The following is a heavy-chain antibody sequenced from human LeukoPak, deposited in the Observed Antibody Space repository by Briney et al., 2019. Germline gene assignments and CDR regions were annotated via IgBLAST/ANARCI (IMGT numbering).Heavy chain of an antibody. CDR1: GGSISSYY. J-gene: IGHJ6*03. D-gene: IGHD3-16*02. CDR2: ISTSGST. V-gene: IGHV4-4*09. CDR3: ARGLGVWEIYRQYYYYYMDV. Sequence: SETLSLTCAVSGGSISSYYWSWIRQPPGKGLEWIGYISTSGSTNYSPSLKSRVTISVDTSKNHFSLKLSSVTAADTAVYYCARGLGVWEIYRQYYYYYMDVWGKGTTVIVSS.